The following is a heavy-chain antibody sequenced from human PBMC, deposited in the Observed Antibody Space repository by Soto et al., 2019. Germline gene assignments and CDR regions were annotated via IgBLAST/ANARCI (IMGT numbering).Heavy chain of an antibody. D-gene: IGHD2-15*01. CDR1: GFTFSTYW. CDR2: IKPDGSNK. V-gene: IGHV3-7*01. J-gene: IGHJ4*02. Sequence: GGSXRLSCAASGFTFSTYWMSWVRQTTGKGLAWVANIKPDGSNKYHVDSVKGRFTISRDNAKNSLDLQMNSLRADDTAIYYCARLPVGDSRYYFDFWGPGTLDTVSS. CDR3: ARLPVGDSRYYFDF.